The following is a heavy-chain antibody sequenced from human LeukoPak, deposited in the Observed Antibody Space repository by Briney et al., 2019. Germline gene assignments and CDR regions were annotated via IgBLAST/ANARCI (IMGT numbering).Heavy chain of an antibody. Sequence: ASVKVSCKASGYTFTGYYMHWVRQAPGQGLEWMGWINPNSGGTKYAQKFQGGVTITRDTSISTAYMELSRLTSDDTAVYYCASGGERYSSGWYGDYWGQGTLVTVSS. D-gene: IGHD6-19*01. CDR1: GYTFTGYY. CDR3: ASGGERYSSGWYGDY. CDR2: INPNSGGT. J-gene: IGHJ4*02. V-gene: IGHV1-2*02.